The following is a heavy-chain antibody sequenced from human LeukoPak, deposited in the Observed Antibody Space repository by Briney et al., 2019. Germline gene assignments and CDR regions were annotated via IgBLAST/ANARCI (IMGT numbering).Heavy chain of an antibody. J-gene: IGHJ4*02. V-gene: IGHV1-46*01. D-gene: IGHD2/OR15-2a*01. CDR2: INPSGGST. CDR1: GYPFTSYY. CDR3: ARVPEDTYYSDY. Sequence: ASVKLSCQASGYPFTSYYMHWVRPAPGQGLEWMGIINPSGGSTSYAQKFQGRVTMTRDTSTSTVYMELSSLRSEDTAVYYCARVPEDTYYSDYWGQGTLVTVSS.